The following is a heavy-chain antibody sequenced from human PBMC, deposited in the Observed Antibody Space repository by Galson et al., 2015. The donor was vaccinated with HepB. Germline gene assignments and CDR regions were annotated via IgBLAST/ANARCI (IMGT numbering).Heavy chain of an antibody. D-gene: IGHD2-8*01. CDR1: GFTFSGSS. CDR2: IRSRAYNYAT. J-gene: IGHJ4*02. CDR3: TRQYAIGSSVDY. Sequence: LRLSCAASGFTFSGSSIHWVRQASGKGLEWIGRIRSRAYNYATAYAASVKGRFTVSRDDSRDTAYLQMNSLKTEDTAVYYCTRQYAIGSSVDYWGQGTLVTVSS. V-gene: IGHV3-73*01.